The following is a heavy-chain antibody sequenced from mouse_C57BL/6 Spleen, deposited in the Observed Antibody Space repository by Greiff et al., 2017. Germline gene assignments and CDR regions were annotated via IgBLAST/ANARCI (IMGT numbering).Heavy chain of an antibody. CDR1: GFTFSDYY. V-gene: IGHV5-16*01. CDR3: ARERYFCG. Sequence: EVKLVESEGGLVQPGSSMKLSCTASGFTFSDYYMAWVRQVPEKGLEWVANINYDGSSTYYLDSLKSRFIISRDNAKNILYLQMSSLKSEDTATYYCARERYFCGWGTGTTVTVAS. J-gene: IGHJ1*03. CDR2: INYDGSST.